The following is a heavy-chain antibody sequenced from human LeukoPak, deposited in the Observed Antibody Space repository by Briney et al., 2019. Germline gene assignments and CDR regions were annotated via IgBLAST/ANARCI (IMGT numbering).Heavy chain of an antibody. D-gene: IGHD6-19*01. CDR2: IKQDGSEK. J-gene: IGHJ4*02. Sequence: PGRSLRLFCASSVFTYSRLCMPWVRQAPGKGLEWEANIKQDGSEKYYLDSVKGRFIISRDNARNSLYLQMNSLRAEDTAVYYCAGSGWQVYLDYWGQGTLVTVSS. V-gene: IGHV3-7*01. CDR1: VFTYSRLC. CDR3: AGSGWQVYLDY.